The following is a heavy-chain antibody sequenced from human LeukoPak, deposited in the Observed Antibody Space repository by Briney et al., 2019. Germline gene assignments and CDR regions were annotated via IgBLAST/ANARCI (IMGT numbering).Heavy chain of an antibody. D-gene: IGHD6-13*01. CDR2: ITSSGAYI. CDR3: AREDASSLDY. J-gene: IGHJ4*02. Sequence: GGSLRLSCAASGFTFNNYNMNWVRQAPGKALEWVSSITSSGAYIFYADSVKGRFTISRDNAKDSLYLQMNSLGPEDTAVYYCAREDASSLDYWGQGILVTVSS. CDR1: GFTFNNYN. V-gene: IGHV3-21*01.